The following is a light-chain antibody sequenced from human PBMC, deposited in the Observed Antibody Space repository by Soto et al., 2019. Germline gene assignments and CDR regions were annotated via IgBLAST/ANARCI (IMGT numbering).Light chain of an antibody. J-gene: IGKJ2*01. Sequence: EIVLTQFPGTLSLSPGDRATLSCRASQSVGSSYLAWYQHKPGQAPRLLIYAASSRATGIPDRFSGSGSGTVFTLTINTLEPEDFAVYYCQQYSNSLYTFGQGTKLEIK. CDR3: QQYSNSLYT. CDR2: AAS. V-gene: IGKV3-20*01. CDR1: QSVGSSY.